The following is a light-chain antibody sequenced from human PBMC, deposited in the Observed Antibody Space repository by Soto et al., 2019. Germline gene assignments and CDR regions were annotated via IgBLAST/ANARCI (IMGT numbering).Light chain of an antibody. V-gene: IGLV4-60*02. CDR1: SGHSTYI. J-gene: IGLJ3*02. Sequence: QSVLTQSSSASASLGSSVKLTCTLSSGHSTYIIAWHQQQPGKAPRYLMKLEGSGSYNKGSGVPDRFSGSSSGADRYLTISDLRFEDEADYYRETGDSHARFGGGTKLTVL. CDR3: ETGDSHAR. CDR2: LEGSGSY.